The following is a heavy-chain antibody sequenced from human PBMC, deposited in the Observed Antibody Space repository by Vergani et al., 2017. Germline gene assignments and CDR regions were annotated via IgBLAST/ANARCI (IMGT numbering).Heavy chain of an antibody. CDR3: ARDRMGVRFRQPHYYGMDV. D-gene: IGHD1-14*01. J-gene: IGHJ6*02. CDR2: IIPIFGTV. Sequence: QVQLVQSGAEVKKPGSSVKVSCKASGGTFSSYAISWVRQAPGQGVEWMGGIIPIFGTVNYAQKFQGRVTITADESTRTVYMELNSLRSDDSAVYYCARDRMGVRFRQPHYYGMDVWGQGTTVTVSS. V-gene: IGHV1-69*01. CDR1: GGTFSSYA.